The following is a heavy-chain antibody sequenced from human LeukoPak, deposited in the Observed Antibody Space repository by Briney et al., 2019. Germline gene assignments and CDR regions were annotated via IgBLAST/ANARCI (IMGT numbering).Heavy chain of an antibody. V-gene: IGHV4-59*01. D-gene: IGHD6-19*01. CDR3: ARDMGFSSGWTNWFDP. CDR2: IYYSGGT. Sequence: SETLSLTCTVSGGSMSSYYWNWIRQPPGKGLEWIGYIYYSGGTNYNPSLKSRVTMSVDTSKNQFSLNVSSVTAADTAVYYCARDMGFSSGWTNWFDPWGQGTQVTVSS. CDR1: GGSMSSYY. J-gene: IGHJ5*02.